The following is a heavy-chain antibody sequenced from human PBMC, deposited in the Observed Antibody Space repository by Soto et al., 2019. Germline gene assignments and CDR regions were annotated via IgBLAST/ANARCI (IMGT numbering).Heavy chain of an antibody. CDR2: TYYRSRWYS. V-gene: IGHV6-1*01. CDR3: ARSEEDSDYYHYGLDV. J-gene: IGHJ6*02. CDR1: GDSVSGSSVA. D-gene: IGHD2-15*01. Sequence: SQTLSLTCVISGDSVSGSSVAWSCGIHSASRVLEWLGRTYYRSRWYSDFAVSVRGRIVINADTSKNQFSLQLNSVTPEDTAVYFCARSEEDSDYYHYGLDVWGQGTTVTVSS.